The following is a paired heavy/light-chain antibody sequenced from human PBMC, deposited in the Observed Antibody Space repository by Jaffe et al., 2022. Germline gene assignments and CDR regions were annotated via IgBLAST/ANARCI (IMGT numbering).Heavy chain of an antibody. Sequence: QVQVVQSGAEVKKPGASVKVSCKASGYTFTNYYMHWVRQAPGQGLEWMGLINPNTSDTHYAPKFRGRVTMTRDTSTSTVYMELSSLRSEDTALYYCARDNRDILTNYYAFDIWGQGTMVTVSS. D-gene: IGHD3-9*01. CDR2: INPNTSDT. CDR3: ARDNRDILTNYYAFDI. V-gene: IGHV1-46*03. CDR1: GYTFTNYY. J-gene: IGHJ3*02.
Light chain of an antibody. V-gene: IGKV2-28*01. Sequence: DIVMTQSPLSLPVTPGEPASISCWSSQSLLHNNGCRCLEWYLQKPGQSPQLLIYLSSNRASGVPDRFSGSGSGTDFTLKISRVEAEDVGVYYCMQALQTPFTFGGGTKVEI. J-gene: IGKJ4*01. CDR3: MQALQTPFT. CDR2: LSS. CDR1: QSLLHNNGCRC.